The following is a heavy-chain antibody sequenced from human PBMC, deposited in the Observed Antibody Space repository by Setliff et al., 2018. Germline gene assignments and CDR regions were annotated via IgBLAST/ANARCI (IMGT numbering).Heavy chain of an antibody. Sequence: ASVKVSCKASGCSFSSYGITWVRQAPGQGLEWMGGTIPMSGTTNYAQKFQGRVTMITDESTSTAYMELSSLRSDDTAVYFCAREGVETRSSTDYRDDMDVWGKGTTVTVSS. J-gene: IGHJ6*03. CDR2: TIPMSGTT. CDR1: GCSFSSYG. CDR3: AREGVETRSSTDYRDDMDV. D-gene: IGHD4-17*01. V-gene: IGHV1-69*05.